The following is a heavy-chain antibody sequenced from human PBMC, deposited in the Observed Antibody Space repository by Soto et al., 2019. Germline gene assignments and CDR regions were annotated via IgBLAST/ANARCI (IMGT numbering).Heavy chain of an antibody. Sequence: QVQLVQSGAEVKKPGASVKVSCKASGYTFTSYDINWVRQATGQGLEWTGWMKPNRGKTGYAQKFQGRVTMPRNTSISTAYMELSSLRSEDTAVYYCARDLDTAMVRGMDVWGQGTTVTVSS. D-gene: IGHD5-18*01. CDR3: ARDLDTAMVRGMDV. CDR1: GYTFTSYD. V-gene: IGHV1-8*01. J-gene: IGHJ6*02. CDR2: MKPNRGKT.